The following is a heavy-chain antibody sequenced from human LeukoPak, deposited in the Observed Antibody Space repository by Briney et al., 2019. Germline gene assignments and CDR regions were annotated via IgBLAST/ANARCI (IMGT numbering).Heavy chain of an antibody. CDR3: ARGNPFDY. J-gene: IGHJ4*02. Sequence: GGSLRLSCTASGFTFGDDGMSWFRQAPGKGLEWVSYISSGSHTINYSDSVKGRFTISRDNAKNSLYLQMNSLRDEDTAMYYCARGNPFDYWGQGTLVTVSS. CDR2: ISSGSHTI. CDR1: GFTFGDDG. V-gene: IGHV3-48*02. D-gene: IGHD1-14*01.